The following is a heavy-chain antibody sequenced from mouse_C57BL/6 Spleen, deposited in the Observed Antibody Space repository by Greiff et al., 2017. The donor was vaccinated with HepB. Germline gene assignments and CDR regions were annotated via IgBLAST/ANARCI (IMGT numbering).Heavy chain of an antibody. CDR3: TRSTMITRAWFAY. D-gene: IGHD2-4*01. V-gene: IGHV6-3*01. CDR2: IRLKSDNYAT. CDR1: GFTFSNYW. J-gene: IGHJ3*01. Sequence: DVMLVESGGGLVQPGGSMKLSCVASGFTFSNYWMNWVRQSPEKGLEWVAQIRLKSDNYATHYAESVKGRFTISRDDSKSSVYLQMNNLRAEDTGIYYCTRSTMITRAWFAYWGQGTLVTVSA.